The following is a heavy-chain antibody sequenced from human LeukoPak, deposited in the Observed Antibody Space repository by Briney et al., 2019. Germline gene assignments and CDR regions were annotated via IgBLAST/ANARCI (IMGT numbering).Heavy chain of an antibody. V-gene: IGHV3-53*01. J-gene: IGHJ5*02. CDR3: AGITMVRGVIT. CDR2: IYSGGST. D-gene: IGHD3-10*01. Sequence: GGSLRLSCAASGFTVSSNYMSWVRPAPGKGLEWVSVIYSGGSTYYADSVKGRFTISRDNSKNTLYLQMNSLRAEDTAVYYCAGITMVRGVITWGQGTLVTVSS. CDR1: GFTVSSNY.